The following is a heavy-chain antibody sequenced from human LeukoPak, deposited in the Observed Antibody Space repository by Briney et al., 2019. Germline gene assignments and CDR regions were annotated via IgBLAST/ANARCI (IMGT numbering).Heavy chain of an antibody. CDR1: GFTFSSYA. V-gene: IGHV3-23*01. CDR2: ISGSGNTV. CDR3: AKAGGYYYYSYMDV. Sequence: GGSLRLSCAASGFTFSSYAMNWVRQAPGKGLEWVSAISGSGNTVHYADSVQGRFTISRDNSKNTLYLQMKSLRAEDTAVYYCAKAGGYYYYSYMDVWGKGTTVTVSS. D-gene: IGHD2-8*02. J-gene: IGHJ6*03.